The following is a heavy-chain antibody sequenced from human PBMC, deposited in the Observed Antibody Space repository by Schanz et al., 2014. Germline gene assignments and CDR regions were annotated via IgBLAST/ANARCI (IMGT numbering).Heavy chain of an antibody. V-gene: IGHV3-23*01. J-gene: IGHJ6*02. CDR3: AKEMGYCSGGTCYDYYYYGLDV. CDR2: ISRSGGSK. Sequence: EGQLLESGGGLIQPGGSLRLSCAASGFTFSSYAMSWVRQAPGKGLEWVSSISRSGGSKYYADSVKGRFTISRDNSENTLYLQMNSLSADDTAVFYCAKEMGYCSGGTCYDYYYYGLDVWGQGTTVTVSS. D-gene: IGHD2-15*01. CDR1: GFTFSSYA.